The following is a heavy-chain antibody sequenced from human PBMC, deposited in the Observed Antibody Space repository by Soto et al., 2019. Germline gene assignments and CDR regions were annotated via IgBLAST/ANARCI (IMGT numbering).Heavy chain of an antibody. CDR2: SSGSGGST. J-gene: IGHJ4*02. D-gene: IGHD3-3*01. CDR3: AKDRSDMGRVSIFGVPLGGFDY. CDR1: GFTFSSYA. V-gene: IGHV3-23*01. Sequence: PGGSLRLSCAGSGFTFSSYALSWVRQAPGEGLERVSGSSGSGGSTYYADSVKGRFTISRDNSKNTLYLQMNSLRAEDTAIYYCAKDRSDMGRVSIFGVPLGGFDYWGQGALVTVSS.